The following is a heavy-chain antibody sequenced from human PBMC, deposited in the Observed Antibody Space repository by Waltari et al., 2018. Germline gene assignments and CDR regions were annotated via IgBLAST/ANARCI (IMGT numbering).Heavy chain of an antibody. CDR3: ARGPLNTLNDWFDP. V-gene: IGHV1-8*03. CDR1: GYTFTSYD. D-gene: IGHD2-2*02. CDR2: MNPNSGNT. Sequence: QVQLVQSGAEVKKPGASVKVSCKAAGYTFTSYDINWVRQATGQGLEWMGWMNPNSGNTVYAQKFQGRVTITRNTSISTAYMELSSLRSEDTAVYYCARGPLNTLNDWFDPWGQGTLVTVSS. J-gene: IGHJ5*02.